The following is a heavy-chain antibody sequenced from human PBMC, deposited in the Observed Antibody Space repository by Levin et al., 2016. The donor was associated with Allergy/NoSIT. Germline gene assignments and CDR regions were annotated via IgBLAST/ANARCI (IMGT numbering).Heavy chain of an antibody. CDR1: GFTFSGYA. CDR3: ARVYSGKRFGAVEEPNDF. J-gene: IGHJ4*02. D-gene: IGHD1-26*01. CDR2: ISSSGFAT. V-gene: IGHV3-23*01. Sequence: GGSLRLSCAGSGFTFSGYAMTWVRQAPGKGLQWVSSISSSGFATFYSDPVKGRFTISKDNSNNTLFLQMNSLRAEDTAVYFCARVYSGKRFGAVEEPNDFWGQGTLVTVSS.